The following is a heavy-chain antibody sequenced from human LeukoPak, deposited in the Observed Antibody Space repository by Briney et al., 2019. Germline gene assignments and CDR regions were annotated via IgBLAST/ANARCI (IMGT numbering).Heavy chain of an antibody. CDR1: GGSISSYY. CDR2: IYYSGST. D-gene: IGHD2-2*02. Sequence: SETLSLTCTVSGGSISSYYWSWIRQPPGKGLEWIGYIYYSGSTNYNPSLKSRVTISVDTSKNQFSLKLSSVTAADTAVYYCASRLYRSGIDYWGQGTLVTVSS. CDR3: ASRLYRSGIDY. J-gene: IGHJ4*02. V-gene: IGHV4-59*01.